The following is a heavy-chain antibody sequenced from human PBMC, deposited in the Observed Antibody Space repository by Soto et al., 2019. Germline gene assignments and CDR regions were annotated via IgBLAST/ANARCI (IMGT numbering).Heavy chain of an antibody. CDR3: ATVRIAPLWVFGWFDP. CDR2: FDPEDGET. Sequence: QVQLVQSGAEVKKPGASVKVSCKVSGYTLTELSMHWVRQAPGKGLEWMGGFDPEDGETIYAQKFQGRVTMTXXTXTXXAYMELSSLRSEDTAVYYCATVRIAPLWVFGWFDPWGQGTLVTVSS. J-gene: IGHJ5*02. CDR1: GYTLTELS. V-gene: IGHV1-24*01. D-gene: IGHD6-13*01.